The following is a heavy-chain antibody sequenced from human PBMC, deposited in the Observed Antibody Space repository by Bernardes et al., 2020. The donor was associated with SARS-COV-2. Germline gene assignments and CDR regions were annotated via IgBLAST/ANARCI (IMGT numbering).Heavy chain of an antibody. V-gene: IGHV1-18*04. CDR1: GYTFTSYG. CDR3: ARDTGNLRSGLNFDY. CDR2: ISAYNGNT. Sequence: ASVKVSCKASGYTFTSYGISWVRQAPGQGLEWMGWISAYNGNTNYAQKLQGRVTMTTDTSTSTAYMELRSLRSDDTAVYYCARDTGNLRSGLNFDYWGQGTLVTVSS. D-gene: IGHD4-17*01. J-gene: IGHJ4*02.